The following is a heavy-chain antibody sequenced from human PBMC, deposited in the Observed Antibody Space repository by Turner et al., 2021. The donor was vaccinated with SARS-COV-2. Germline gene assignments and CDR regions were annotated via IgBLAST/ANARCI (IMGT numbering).Heavy chain of an antibody. D-gene: IGHD1-26*01. J-gene: IGHJ3*02. CDR1: GFTFSSYS. Sequence: VQLVESGGGLVKPGGSLRLSCAASGFTFSSYSMNWVRQAPGKGLEWVAVISYDGINRYYADSVKGRFTISRDNSKNTLYLQMNSLRAEDTAVYYCAKTSSGSYFDAFDIWGQGTMVTVSS. CDR3: AKTSSGSYFDAFDI. V-gene: IGHV3-30*18. CDR2: ISYDGINR.